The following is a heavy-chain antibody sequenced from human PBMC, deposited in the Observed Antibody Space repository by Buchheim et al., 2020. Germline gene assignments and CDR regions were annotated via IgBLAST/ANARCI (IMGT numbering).Heavy chain of an antibody. D-gene: IGHD3-22*01. V-gene: IGHV3-30*19. Sequence: QVQLVESGGGVVQPGRSLRLSCAASGFTFSSYGMHWVRQAPGKGLEWVAVIWYDGSNKYYADSVKGRFTISRDNSKNTLYLQMNSLRAEDTAVYYCARGDRRNYYDTHITDYWGQGTL. CDR3: ARGDRRNYYDTHITDY. CDR1: GFTFSSYG. J-gene: IGHJ4*02. CDR2: IWYDGSNK.